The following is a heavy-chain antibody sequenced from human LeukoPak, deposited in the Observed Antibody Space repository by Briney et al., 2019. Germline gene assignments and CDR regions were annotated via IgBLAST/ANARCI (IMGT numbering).Heavy chain of an antibody. V-gene: IGHV3-30*04. CDR3: ADTDYDY. CDR2: ISYDGTNK. D-gene: IGHD5-18*01. Sequence: QPGGSLRLSCAASGFTFNTYAMHWVRQAPGKGLEWVAIISYDGTNKYYADSVRGRFTISRGNSKNTLYLQMNSLRAEDTALYYCADTDYDYWGQGTLVTVSS. CDR1: GFTFNTYA. J-gene: IGHJ4*02.